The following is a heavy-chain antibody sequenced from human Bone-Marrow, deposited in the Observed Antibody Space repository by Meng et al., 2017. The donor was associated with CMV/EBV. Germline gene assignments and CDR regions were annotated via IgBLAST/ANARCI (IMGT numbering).Heavy chain of an antibody. CDR1: GFTFSDYY. CDR3: ARRLRLRPVDY. Sequence: GESLKISCAASGFTFSDYYMSWIRQAPGKGLEWVSYISSSGSTIYYADSVKGRFTISRDNAKNSLYLQMNSLRAEDTAVYYCARRLRLRPVDYWGQGTLVTVSS. D-gene: IGHD4-17*01. J-gene: IGHJ4*02. CDR2: ISSSGSTI. V-gene: IGHV3-11*04.